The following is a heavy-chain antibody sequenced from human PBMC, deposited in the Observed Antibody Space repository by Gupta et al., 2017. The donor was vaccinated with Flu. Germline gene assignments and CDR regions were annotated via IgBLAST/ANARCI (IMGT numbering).Heavy chain of an antibody. Sequence: QVQLVQSGAEVRKPGSSVKVSCMASGGTFNSYSFSWVRQAPGQAFEWMGRIVPMFGMTNYAQKLQGRVTVTAATSTSTVYLELSSLRYDDTAVYYCAREGKSGYPYYFDLWGQGSLVTVSS. D-gene: IGHD5-12*01. CDR1: GGTFNSYS. CDR3: AREGKSGYPYYFDL. CDR2: IVPMFGMT. J-gene: IGHJ4*02. V-gene: IGHV1-69*04.